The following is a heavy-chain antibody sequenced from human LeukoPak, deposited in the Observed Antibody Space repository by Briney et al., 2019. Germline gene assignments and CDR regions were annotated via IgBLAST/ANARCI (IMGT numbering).Heavy chain of an antibody. CDR1: GFTVSSNY. D-gene: IGHD2-15*01. CDR3: AKEDCSGGSCYLRQHNAFDI. V-gene: IGHV3-53*01. Sequence: GGSLRLSCAASGFTVSSNYMSWVRQAPGKGLEWVSVIYSGGSTYYADSVKGRFTISRDNSKNTLYLQMNSLRAEDTAVYYCAKEDCSGGSCYLRQHNAFDIWGQGTMVTVSS. CDR2: IYSGGST. J-gene: IGHJ3*02.